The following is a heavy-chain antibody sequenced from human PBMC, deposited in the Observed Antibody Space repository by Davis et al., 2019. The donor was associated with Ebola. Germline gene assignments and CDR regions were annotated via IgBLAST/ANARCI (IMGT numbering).Heavy chain of an antibody. D-gene: IGHD2-21*02. V-gene: IGHV4-34*01. J-gene: IGHJ4*02. CDR2: INHSGNT. CDR3: ARGQLTSNIVVVTASHFDS. Sequence: SETLSLTCAVYGGSFSGYYWIWIRQPPGKGLQWIGEINHSGNTNYNPSLKSRVTISVDTSKNQFSLKLSSVTAADTAVYFCARGQLTSNIVVVTASHFDSWGQGTLVTVSS. CDR1: GGSFSGYY.